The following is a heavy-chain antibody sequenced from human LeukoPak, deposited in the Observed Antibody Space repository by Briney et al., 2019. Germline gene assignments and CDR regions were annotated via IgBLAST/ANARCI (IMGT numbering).Heavy chain of an antibody. CDR2: ISYDGSNK. J-gene: IGHJ4*02. CDR1: GFPFNSYD. V-gene: IGHV3-30*03. Sequence: GGSLRLSCAASGFPFNSYDMHWVRQAPGKGLEWVAVISYDGSNKYSADSVKGRFTISRDNSKNTLYLQMKSLRTEDTAVYYCASQPGSGDPGGYWGQGTLVTVSS. D-gene: IGHD3-10*01. CDR3: ASQPGSGDPGGY.